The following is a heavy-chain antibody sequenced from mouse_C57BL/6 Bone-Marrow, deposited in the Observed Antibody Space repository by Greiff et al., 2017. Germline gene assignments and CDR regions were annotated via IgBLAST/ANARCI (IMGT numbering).Heavy chain of an antibody. CDR1: GFSLTSYG. CDR2: IWVDGST. CDR3: AKEGTVVAKDWYFDG. V-gene: IGHV2-3*01. J-gene: IGHJ1*03. D-gene: IGHD1-1*01. Sequence: VNLMESGPGLVAPSQSLSITCTVSGFSLTSYGVSWVRQPPGKGLEWLCVIWVDGSTNYHSALISRLSISQDNSTSQVFLKLNSLQTDDRATYYCAKEGTVVAKDWYFDGWGTGNTVTVSS.